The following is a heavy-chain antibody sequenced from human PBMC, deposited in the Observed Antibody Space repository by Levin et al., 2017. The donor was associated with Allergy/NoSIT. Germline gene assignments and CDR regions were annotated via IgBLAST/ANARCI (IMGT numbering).Heavy chain of an antibody. CDR3: ARDLSSLTTVTTDDAFDS. Sequence: GASVKVSCKASGYTFTSYGISWVRQAPGQGLEWMGWISAYNGNTNYAQKLQGRVTMTTDTSTSTAYMELRSLRSDDTAVYYCARDLSSLTTVTTDDAFDSWGQGTMVTVSS. D-gene: IGHD4-17*01. CDR1: GYTFTSYG. CDR2: ISAYNGNT. V-gene: IGHV1-18*01. J-gene: IGHJ3*02.